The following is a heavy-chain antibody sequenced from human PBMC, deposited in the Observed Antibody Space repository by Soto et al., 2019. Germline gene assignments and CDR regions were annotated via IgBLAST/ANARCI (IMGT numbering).Heavy chain of an antibody. CDR1: GDTFTDYY. J-gene: IGHJ4*02. CDR2: VNPSGGHT. CDR3: ARGGHVVVVTAALDY. Sequence: QVQLVQSGAEVKKPGASVKVSCKASGDTFTDYYIHWVRQAPGQGLEWMGTVNPSGGHTTYAQHFLGRMTMTRDASTSTLYMELASLTSEDTAIYFCARGGHVVVVTAALDYWGQGTLVTVSS. V-gene: IGHV1-46*01. D-gene: IGHD2-21*02.